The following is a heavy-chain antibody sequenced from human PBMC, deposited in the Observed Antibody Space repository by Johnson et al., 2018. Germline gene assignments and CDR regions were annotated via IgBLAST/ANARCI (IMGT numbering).Heavy chain of an antibody. V-gene: IGHV3-23*04. D-gene: IGHD3-22*01. CDR3: AKSLHDSSGYYAFDI. Sequence: VQLVESGGGLVQPGGSLRLSCAASGFTFSDYAMSWVRQAPGKGLEWVSDSVKGRFTISRDNFKNTLYLQMNGLRGEDTAVYYCAKSLHDSSGYYAFDIGGQGTMVTVSS. J-gene: IGHJ3*02. CDR1: GFTFSDYA.